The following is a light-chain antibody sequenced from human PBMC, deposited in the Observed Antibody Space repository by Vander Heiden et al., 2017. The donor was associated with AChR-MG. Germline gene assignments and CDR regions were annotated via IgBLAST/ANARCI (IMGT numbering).Light chain of an antibody. Sequence: EIVMTQSQDTLSVSPGERATLSCRASQIVSSNLAWYQQKPGHAPRLLIYGASTRATGIPARFSGSGSGTEFTLTISSLQSEDFAVYYCQQYNNWPRGTFGQGTKVEIK. CDR2: GAS. J-gene: IGKJ1*01. CDR3: QQYNNWPRGT. V-gene: IGKV3-15*01. CDR1: QIVSSN.